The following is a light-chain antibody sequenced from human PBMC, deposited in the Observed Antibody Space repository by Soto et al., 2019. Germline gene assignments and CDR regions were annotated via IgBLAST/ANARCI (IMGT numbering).Light chain of an antibody. V-gene: IGKV1-5*01. CDR3: QHYNTYSKA. CDR2: DGS. Sequence: DIPMTQSPSTLSTSVGARVTITCRATQSVSYWLAWYQQKPGQAPNLLIYDGSTLASGVPPRFSGGGFWTAFTLNISSLQPDDSAIYYCQHYNTYSKAFGPGTRVEIK. J-gene: IGKJ3*01. CDR1: QSVSYW.